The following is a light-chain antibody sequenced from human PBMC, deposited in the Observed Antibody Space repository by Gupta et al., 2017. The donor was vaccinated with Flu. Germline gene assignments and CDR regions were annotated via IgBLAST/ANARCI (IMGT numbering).Light chain of an antibody. Sequence: EIVLTQSPATLSLSPGERATLSCRASQSVRSYLAWYQQKPGQAPRLLIYDASNRDTGIPARFSGSGFGKDLTLTISSREQEDFAGYYCQQRSNWPPLTFGGGTKVDIK. V-gene: IGKV3-11*01. CDR3: QQRSNWPPLT. CDR2: DAS. J-gene: IGKJ4*01. CDR1: QSVRSY.